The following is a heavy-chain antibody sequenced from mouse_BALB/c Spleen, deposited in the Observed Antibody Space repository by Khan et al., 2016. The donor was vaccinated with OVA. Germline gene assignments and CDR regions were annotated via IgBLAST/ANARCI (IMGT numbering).Heavy chain of an antibody. CDR3: ASELGRYYALDY. V-gene: IGHV3-2*02. CDR2: ISYSGST. Sequence: EVQLQESGPGLVKPSQSLSLTCTVTGYSITSDYAWNWIRQFPGNKLEWMGYISYSGSTTYNPSHKSRISNTRDTSKDQFFRKLKSVTSEDTATYYCASELGRYYALDYWGQGTSVTVSS. CDR1: GYSITSDYA. D-gene: IGHD4-1*01. J-gene: IGHJ4*01.